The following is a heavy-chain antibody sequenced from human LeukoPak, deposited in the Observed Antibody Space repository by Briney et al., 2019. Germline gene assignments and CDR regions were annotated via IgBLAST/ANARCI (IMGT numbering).Heavy chain of an antibody. Sequence: GGSLRLSCVGSGFTLRDYHMDWVRQAPGMGLEWVGRTRSKVRKYATEYAASVKGRFTISRDESENSVFLHPSSLTVEDTAFYYCARDGAEGDDSAFDVWGQGTMVTVSS. CDR2: TRSKVRKYAT. V-gene: IGHV3-72*01. D-gene: IGHD3-22*01. J-gene: IGHJ3*01. CDR1: GFTLRDYH. CDR3: ARDGAEGDDSAFDV.